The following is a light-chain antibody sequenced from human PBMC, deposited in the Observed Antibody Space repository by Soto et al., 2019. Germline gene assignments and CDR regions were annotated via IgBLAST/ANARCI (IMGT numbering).Light chain of an antibody. CDR3: PQDNNWPPWT. J-gene: IGKJ1*01. V-gene: IGKV3-15*01. Sequence: EIVMTQSPATLSVSPGERATLSCRASQSVSSNLALYQQKPGQAPRLLIYGASTRATGIPARFSGSGSGTEVTLTISSLQSEDVAVYDCPQDNNWPPWTFGQGTKVEIK. CDR1: QSVSSN. CDR2: GAS.